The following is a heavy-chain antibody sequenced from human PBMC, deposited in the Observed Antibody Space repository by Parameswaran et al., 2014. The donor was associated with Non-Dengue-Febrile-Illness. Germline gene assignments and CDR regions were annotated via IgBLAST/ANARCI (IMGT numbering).Heavy chain of an antibody. CDR1: GGSISSYY. J-gene: IGHJ6*03. Sequence: SETLSLTCTVSGGSISSYYWSWIRQPPGKGLEWIGYIYYSGSTNYNPSLKSRVTISVDTSKNQFSLKLNSVTAADTAVYYCARDQVWAAAGHYYYYMDVWGKGTTVTVSS. V-gene: IGHV4-59*01. CDR3: ARDQVWAAAGHYYYYMDV. D-gene: IGHD6-13*01. CDR2: IYYSGST.